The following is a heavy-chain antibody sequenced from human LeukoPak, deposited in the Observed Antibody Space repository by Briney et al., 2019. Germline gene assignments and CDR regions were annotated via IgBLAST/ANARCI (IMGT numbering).Heavy chain of an antibody. V-gene: IGHV4-39*01. J-gene: IGHJ3*02. Sequence: SETLSLTCTVSGGSISSRSSYWGWIRQPPGKGLEWIGSIYYGGSTYYNPSLKSRVTISVDTSKNQFSLKLSSVTAADTAVYYRARSYCGGDCYYRRTHAFDIWGQGTMVTVSS. CDR1: GGSISSRSSY. CDR2: IYYGGST. CDR3: ARSYCGGDCYYRRTHAFDI. D-gene: IGHD2-21*02.